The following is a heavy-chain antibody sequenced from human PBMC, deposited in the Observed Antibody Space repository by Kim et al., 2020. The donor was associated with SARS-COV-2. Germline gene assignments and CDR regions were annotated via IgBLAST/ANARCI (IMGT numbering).Heavy chain of an antibody. D-gene: IGHD1-20*01. V-gene: IGHV4-59*01. Sequence: NPSLKSRVTISVDTSKNQFSLKLSSVTAADTAVYYCARSRYNWNEGWFDPWGQGTLVTVSS. CDR3: ARSRYNWNEGWFDP. J-gene: IGHJ5*02.